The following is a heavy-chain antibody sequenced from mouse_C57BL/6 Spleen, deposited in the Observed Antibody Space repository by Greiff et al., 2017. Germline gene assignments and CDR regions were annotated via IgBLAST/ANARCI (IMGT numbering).Heavy chain of an antibody. CDR1: GFNIKDDY. J-gene: IGHJ1*03. V-gene: IGHV14-4*01. D-gene: IGHD2-2*01. CDR2: IDPENGDT. CDR3: TRLWLRRDWYFDV. Sequence: EVQLQQSGAELVRPGASVKLSCTASGFNIKDDYMHWVKQRPEQGLEWIGWIDPENGDTEYASKFQGKATITADTSSNTAYLQLSSLTSEDTAVYYCTRLWLRRDWYFDVWGTGTTVTGSS.